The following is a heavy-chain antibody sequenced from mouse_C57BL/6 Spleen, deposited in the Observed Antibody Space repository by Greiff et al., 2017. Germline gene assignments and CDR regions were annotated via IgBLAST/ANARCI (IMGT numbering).Heavy chain of an antibody. V-gene: IGHV5-6*01. CDR2: ISSGGSYT. D-gene: IGHD1-1*01. CDR1: GFTFSSYG. J-gene: IGHJ2*01. CDR3: ARQFPIYYGSTSYYFDY. Sequence: EVKLVESGGDLVKPGGSLKLSCAASGFTFSSYGMSWVRQTPDKRLEWVATISSGGSYTYYPDSVKGRFTISRDNAKNTLYLQMSSLKSEDTAMYYCARQFPIYYGSTSYYFDYWGQGTTLTVSS.